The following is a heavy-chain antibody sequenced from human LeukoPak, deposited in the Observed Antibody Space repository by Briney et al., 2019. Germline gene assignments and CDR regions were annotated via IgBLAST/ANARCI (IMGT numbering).Heavy chain of an antibody. D-gene: IGHD2-21*02. J-gene: IGHJ4*02. CDR2: ISYDGSNK. V-gene: IGHV3-30*04. CDR3: ARGGAYCGGDCYSAESTR. CDR1: GFTFSSYA. Sequence: GGSLRLSCAASGFTFSSYAMHWVRQAPGKGLEWVAVISYDGSNKYYADSVKGRFTTSRDNSKNTLYLQMNSLRAEDTAVYYCARGGAYCGGDCYSAESTRWGQGTLVTVSS.